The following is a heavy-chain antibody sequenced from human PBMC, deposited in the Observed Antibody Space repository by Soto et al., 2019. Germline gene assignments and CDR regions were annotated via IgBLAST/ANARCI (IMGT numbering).Heavy chain of an antibody. CDR3: ARQVTSGTSLYYFDY. CDR1: GGSISSYY. V-gene: IGHV4-4*07. CDR2: SYTSGST. J-gene: IGHJ4*02. Sequence: PSETLSLTCTVSGGSISSYYCSWIRQPAGKGLEWMGRSYTSGSTNYNPSLKSRVTISVDTTRNQFSLKLSSVTAADTAVYYCARQVTSGTSLYYFDYWGQGTRVTVSS. D-gene: IGHD1-7*01.